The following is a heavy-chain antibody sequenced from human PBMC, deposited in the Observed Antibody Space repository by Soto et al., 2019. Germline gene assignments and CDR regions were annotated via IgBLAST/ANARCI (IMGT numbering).Heavy chain of an antibody. D-gene: IGHD3-10*01. CDR3: AREGRGAGGTNYYYSMDV. Sequence: GGSLRLSCAASGFTVSSNYISWVRQAPGKGLEWVSVIYSGGTTYYADSVKGRFTISRDNSKNTLNLQMNSLRVEDTAVYYCAREGRGAGGTNYYYSMDVWGQGTTVTVSS. V-gene: IGHV3-53*01. CDR2: IYSGGTT. CDR1: GFTVSSNY. J-gene: IGHJ6*02.